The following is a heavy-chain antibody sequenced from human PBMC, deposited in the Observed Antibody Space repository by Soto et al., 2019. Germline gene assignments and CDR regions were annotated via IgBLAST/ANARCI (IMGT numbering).Heavy chain of an antibody. Sequence: QVQLQESGPGLVKPSETLSLTCTVSGGSISGYYWSWIRQPPGKGLEWIGYIYYSGSTNYSPSLKSRVTISVYTSKNQFSLRLSSVTAADTAVYYCARDSGYGDPFDYWGQGTLVTVSS. CDR3: ARDSGYGDPFDY. D-gene: IGHD4-17*01. CDR1: GGSISGYY. CDR2: IYYSGST. V-gene: IGHV4-59*01. J-gene: IGHJ4*02.